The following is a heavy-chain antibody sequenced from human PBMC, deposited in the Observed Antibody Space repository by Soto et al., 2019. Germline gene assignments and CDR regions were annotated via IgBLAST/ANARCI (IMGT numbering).Heavy chain of an antibody. V-gene: IGHV4-4*02. CDR3: ARSLGWYAIDY. D-gene: IGHD6-19*01. Sequence: QVLLQESGPGLVQPSGTLSLSCVVSGVSIGSNYYWGCVRQPPGKGLEWLGDMSHIGSVNYKPSLNSRVTISMDKSQNQFSLKLNSVTAADTAVYYCARSLGWYAIDYWGQGTLVSVSS. CDR1: GVSIGSNYY. J-gene: IGHJ4*02. CDR2: MSHIGSV.